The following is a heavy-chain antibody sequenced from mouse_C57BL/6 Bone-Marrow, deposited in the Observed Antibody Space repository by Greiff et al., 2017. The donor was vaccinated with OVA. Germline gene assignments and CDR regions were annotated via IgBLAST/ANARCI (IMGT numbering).Heavy chain of an antibody. J-gene: IGHJ4*01. CDR2: FTMYSDAT. V-gene: IGHV1-49*01. Sequence: LVESGAELVRPGSSVKLSCKDSYFAFMASAMHWVKQRPGHGLEWIGSFTMYSDATEYSENFKGKATLTANTSSSTAYMELSSLTSEDSAVYYGARGTVVPDYYAMDYWGQGTSVTVSS. CDR3: ARGTVVPDYYAMDY. D-gene: IGHD1-1*01. CDR1: YFAFMASA.